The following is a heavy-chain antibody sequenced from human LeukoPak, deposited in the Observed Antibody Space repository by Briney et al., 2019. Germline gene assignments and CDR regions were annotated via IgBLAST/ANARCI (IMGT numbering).Heavy chain of an antibody. Sequence: ASVKVSCKASGYTFTSYYMHWVRQAPGQGLEWMGIINPSGGSTSYAQKFQGRVTMTRDMSTSTVYMELSSLRSEDTAVYYCARQPNDYSNRRSPVDYWGQGTLVTVSS. J-gene: IGHJ4*02. V-gene: IGHV1-46*01. CDR3: ARQPNDYSNRRSPVDY. CDR1: GYTFTSYY. CDR2: INPSGGST. D-gene: IGHD4-11*01.